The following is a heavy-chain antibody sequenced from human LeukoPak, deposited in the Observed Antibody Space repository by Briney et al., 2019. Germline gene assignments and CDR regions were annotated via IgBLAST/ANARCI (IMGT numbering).Heavy chain of an antibody. J-gene: IGHJ5*02. CDR3: AKTGGYLPYDFWSGYDR. V-gene: IGHV3-23*01. D-gene: IGHD3-3*01. Sequence: PGGSLRLSCAASGFTFSSYAMSWVRQAPGKGLEWVSAISGSGGSTYYADSVKGRFTISRDNSKNTLYLQMNSLRAEDTAVYYCAKTGGYLPYDFWSGYDRWGQGTLVTVSS. CDR1: GFTFSSYA. CDR2: ISGSGGST.